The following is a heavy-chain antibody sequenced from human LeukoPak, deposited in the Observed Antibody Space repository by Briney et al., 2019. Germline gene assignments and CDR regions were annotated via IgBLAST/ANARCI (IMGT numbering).Heavy chain of an antibody. CDR2: IKQDGSEK. CDR3: ARSSRGYSSSLRYAFDI. D-gene: IGHD6-13*01. V-gene: IGHV3-7*01. Sequence: GGSLRLSCAASGFTFSSYWMSWVRQAPGKGLEWVANIKQDGSEKYYVDSVKGRFTISRDNAKNSLYLQMNSLRAEDTAVYNCARSSRGYSSSLRYAFDIWGQGTMVTVSS. J-gene: IGHJ3*02. CDR1: GFTFSSYW.